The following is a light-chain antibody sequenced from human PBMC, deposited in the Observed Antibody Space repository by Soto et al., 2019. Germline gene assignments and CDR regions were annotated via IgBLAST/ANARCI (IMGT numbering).Light chain of an antibody. J-gene: IGLJ2*01. Sequence: SYELTQPSSVSVSPGQTARITCSGDGLAKKYARWFQQKAGQAPILLLYKDRERPPGIPERFSGSSSGTTVTLTIGGAQVEDEADYYCFSAADTNRVIFGGGTKLTVL. CDR2: KDR. CDR3: FSAADTNRVI. V-gene: IGLV3-27*01. CDR1: GLAKKY.